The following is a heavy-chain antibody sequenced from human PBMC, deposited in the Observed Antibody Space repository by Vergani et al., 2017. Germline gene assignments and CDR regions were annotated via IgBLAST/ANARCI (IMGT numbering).Heavy chain of an antibody. D-gene: IGHD3-10*01. CDR2: ISGSGVSA. V-gene: IGHV3-23*01. CDR3: AKQYFVSGNYLFDY. Sequence: EVQLLESGGGVVQPGGSLRLTCAASEFTFSNYAMNWVRQAPGKGLEWVSGISGSGVSAYYTDSVKGRFTISRDNSKNMLFLQMNNLRTEDTAIYYCAKQYFVSGNYLFDYWGQGTLVTVSS. CDR1: EFTFSNYA. J-gene: IGHJ4*02.